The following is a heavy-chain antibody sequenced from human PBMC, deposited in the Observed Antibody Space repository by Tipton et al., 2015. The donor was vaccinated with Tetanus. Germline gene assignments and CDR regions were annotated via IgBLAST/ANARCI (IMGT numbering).Heavy chain of an antibody. J-gene: IGHJ6*02. CDR2: INHSGST. D-gene: IGHD2-15*01. V-gene: IGHV4-34*01. CDR1: GGSFSGYY. CDR3: ARTSLVVVAQYYYYYYGMDV. Sequence: TLSLTCAVYGGSFSGYYWSWIRQPPGKGLEWIGEINHSGSTNYNPSLKSRVTISVDTSKNQFSLKLSSVTAADTAVYYCARTSLVVVAQYYYYYYGMDVWGQGP.